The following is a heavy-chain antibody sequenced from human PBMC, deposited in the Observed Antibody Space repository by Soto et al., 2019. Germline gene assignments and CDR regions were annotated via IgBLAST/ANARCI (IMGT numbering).Heavy chain of an antibody. D-gene: IGHD6-19*01. Sequence: QVQLQESGPGLVKPSETLSLNCTVSGGPISSYYWSWVRQSPGKGLEWIGCIYYRGRTNYNPALKRRFTISVDTSKNQFSLELSSVPAADTAVYSCARGSSGWTPPLDYWGQGTLVTVSS. V-gene: IGHV4-59*12. CDR3: ARGSSGWTPPLDY. CDR1: GGPISSYY. CDR2: IYYRGRT. J-gene: IGHJ4*02.